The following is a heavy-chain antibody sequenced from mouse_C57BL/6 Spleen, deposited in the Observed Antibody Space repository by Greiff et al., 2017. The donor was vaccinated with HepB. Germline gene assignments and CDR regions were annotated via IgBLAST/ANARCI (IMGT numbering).Heavy chain of an antibody. J-gene: IGHJ1*03. D-gene: IGHD2-3*01. CDR1: GYTFTSYW. CDR3: ARIYDGLGYFDV. V-gene: IGHV1-61*01. CDR2: IYPSDSET. Sequence: QVQLQQPGAELVRPGSSVKLSCKASGYTFTSYWMDWVKQRPGQGLEWIGNIYPSDSETHYNQKFKDKATLTVDKSSSTAYMQLSSLTSEDSAVYYCARIYDGLGYFDVWGTGTTVTVSS.